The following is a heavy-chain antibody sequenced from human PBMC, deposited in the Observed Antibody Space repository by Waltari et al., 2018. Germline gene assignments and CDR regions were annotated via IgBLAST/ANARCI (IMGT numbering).Heavy chain of an antibody. CDR1: GGSISSYY. V-gene: IGHV4-59*01. Sequence: QVQLQESGPGLVKPSETLSLTCTVSGGSISSYYWSWIRQPHGKGLEWIGYIYYSGSTNYNPSLKSRVTISVDTSKNQFSLKLSSVTAADTAVYYCARTSIPYYDILTGYYNEYYFDYWGQGTLVTVSS. D-gene: IGHD3-9*01. CDR3: ARTSIPYYDILTGYYNEYYFDY. CDR2: IYYSGST. J-gene: IGHJ4*02.